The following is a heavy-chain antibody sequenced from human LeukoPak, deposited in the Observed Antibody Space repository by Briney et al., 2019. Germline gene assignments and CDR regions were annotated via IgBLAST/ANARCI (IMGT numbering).Heavy chain of an antibody. V-gene: IGHV4-59*12. Sequence: PSETLSLTCTVSGGSISRYYWSWIRQPPGKGLEWIGHVYYSGSTYYNPSLKSRVTISVDTSKNQFSLKLSSVTAADTAVYYCARLLRGSSSGYWGQGTLVTVSS. CDR1: GGSISRYY. CDR3: ARLLRGSSSGY. CDR2: VYYSGST. D-gene: IGHD6-6*01. J-gene: IGHJ4*02.